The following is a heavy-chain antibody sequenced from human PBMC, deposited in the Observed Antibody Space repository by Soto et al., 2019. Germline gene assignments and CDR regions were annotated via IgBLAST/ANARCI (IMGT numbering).Heavy chain of an antibody. J-gene: IGHJ6*02. Sequence: ASVKVSCKASGYTFTSYGISWVRQAPGQGLEWMGWISAYNGNTNYAQKLQGRVTMTTDTSTSTAYMELRSLRSDDTAVYYCARELFRPYYYYYGMDVWGQGTTVTVSS. CDR1: GYTFTSYG. CDR2: ISAYNGNT. V-gene: IGHV1-18*01. CDR3: ARELFRPYYYYYGMDV. D-gene: IGHD2-21*01.